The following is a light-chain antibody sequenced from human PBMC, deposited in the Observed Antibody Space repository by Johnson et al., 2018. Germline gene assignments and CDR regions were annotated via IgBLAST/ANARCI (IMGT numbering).Light chain of an antibody. CDR1: SSNIGNNY. V-gene: IGLV1-51*01. Sequence: QSVLTQPPSVSAAPGQKVTISCSGSSSNIGNNYVSWYQQLPGTAPKLLIYDNNKRPSGIPDRFSGSKSGSSATLGITGLPTGDEADYYCGTWDSRLRAGNVFGTGTKVTVL. CDR3: GTWDSRLRAGNV. J-gene: IGLJ1*01. CDR2: DNN.